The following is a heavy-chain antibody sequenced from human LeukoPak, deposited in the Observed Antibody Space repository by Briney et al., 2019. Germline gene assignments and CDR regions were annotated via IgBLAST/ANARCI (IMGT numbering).Heavy chain of an antibody. CDR2: IKQDGSEK. V-gene: IGHV3-7*04. D-gene: IGHD5-18*01. CDR3: ARIRKAGYSYGSYYYYGMDV. CDR1: GFTFSSYW. Sequence: GGSLRLSCAASGFTFSSYWMSWVRQAPGRGLEWVAPIKQDGSEKYHVESVKGRLTISRDNAKNSLYLQMNSLRAEDTAVYYCARIRKAGYSYGSYYYYGMDVWGQGTTVTVSS. J-gene: IGHJ6*02.